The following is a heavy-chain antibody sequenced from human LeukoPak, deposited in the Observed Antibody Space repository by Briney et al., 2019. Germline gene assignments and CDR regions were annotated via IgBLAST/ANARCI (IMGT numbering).Heavy chain of an antibody. CDR1: GFTFTSYG. V-gene: IGHV3-33*08. Sequence: PGGSLRLSCSASGFTFTSYGMHWVRQAPGKGLEWVAVIWYDGSNKYYADSVKGRFTISRDNSKNTLYLQMNSLRAEDTAVYYCASRSSSWFDPWGQGTLVTVSS. D-gene: IGHD6-13*01. CDR3: ASRSSSWFDP. CDR2: IWYDGSNK. J-gene: IGHJ5*02.